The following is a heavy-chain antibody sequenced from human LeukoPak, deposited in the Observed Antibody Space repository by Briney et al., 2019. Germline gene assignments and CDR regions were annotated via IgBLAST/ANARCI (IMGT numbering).Heavy chain of an antibody. CDR1: GYTFTSYA. V-gene: IGHV7-4-1*02. CDR2: INTNTGNT. J-gene: IGHJ5*02. CDR3: ASTIGVAMGNWFDP. Sequence: ASVKVSCKASGYTFTSYAMNWVRQAPGQGLEWMGWINTNTGNTTYAQGFTGRFVFSLDTSVSTAYLQISSLKAEDTAVYYCASTIGVAMGNWFDPWGQGTLVTVSS. D-gene: IGHD3-3*01.